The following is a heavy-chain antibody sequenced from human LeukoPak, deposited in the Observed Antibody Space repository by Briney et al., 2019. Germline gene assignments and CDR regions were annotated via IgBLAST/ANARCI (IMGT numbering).Heavy chain of an antibody. CDR1: GFTFSSYA. J-gene: IGHJ4*02. CDR3: VREAYALDY. Sequence: GGSLRLSCTVSGFTFSSYAMTWVRQAPGKGLEWVSVISGSGGTTYYADSVKGRFSISRDNSKNTLYSDMNSLRAEDTAVYYCVREAYALDYWGQGTLVTVSS. V-gene: IGHV3-23*01. D-gene: IGHD2-8*01. CDR2: ISGSGGTT.